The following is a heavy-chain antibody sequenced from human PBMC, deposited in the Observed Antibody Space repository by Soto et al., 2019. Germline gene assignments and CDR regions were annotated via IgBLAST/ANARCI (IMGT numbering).Heavy chain of an antibody. Sequence: SETLSLTCTFSCGSIISYYWSWIRQPPGKGLEWIGYIYYSGSTNYNPSLKSRVTISVDTSKNQFSLKLSSVTAADTAVYYCAGGGDILTGPYYYYGMDVWGQGTTVTVSS. V-gene: IGHV4-59*01. CDR2: IYYSGST. J-gene: IGHJ6*02. CDR1: CGSIISYY. CDR3: AGGGDILTGPYYYYGMDV. D-gene: IGHD3-9*01.